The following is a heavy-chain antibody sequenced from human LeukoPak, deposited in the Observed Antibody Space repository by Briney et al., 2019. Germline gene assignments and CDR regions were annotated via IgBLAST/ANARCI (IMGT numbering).Heavy chain of an antibody. V-gene: IGHV3-23*01. CDR1: GFTFSSYA. Sequence: PGGSLGLSCAASGFTFSSYAMHWVRQAPGKGLEWVSAISATGGGTYYVDSVKGRFTISRDNSKNTLYLQMNSLRAEDTAVYYCAKVGATLSMIVVAPPDYWGQGTLVTVSS. CDR2: ISATGGGT. D-gene: IGHD3-22*01. J-gene: IGHJ4*02. CDR3: AKVGATLSMIVVAPPDY.